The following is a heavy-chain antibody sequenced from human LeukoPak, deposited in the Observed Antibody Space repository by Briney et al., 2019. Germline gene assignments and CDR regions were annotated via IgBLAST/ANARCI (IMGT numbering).Heavy chain of an antibody. V-gene: IGHV1-69*13. Sequence: SVKVSCKASGGTFSSYAISWVRQAPGQGLDWMGGIIPIFGTANYAQKFQGRVTITADESTSTAYMELSSLRSEDMAVYYCARDPVDTAMVTGWFDPWGQGTLVTVSS. CDR3: ARDPVDTAMVTGWFDP. D-gene: IGHD5-18*01. CDR1: GGTFSSYA. CDR2: IIPIFGTA. J-gene: IGHJ5*02.